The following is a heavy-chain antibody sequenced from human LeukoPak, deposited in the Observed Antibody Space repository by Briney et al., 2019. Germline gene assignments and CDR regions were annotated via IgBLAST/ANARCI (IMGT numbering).Heavy chain of an antibody. CDR1: GYTFTSYD. Sequence: SVKVSCKASGYTFTSYDINWVRQATGQGLEWMGWMNPNSGNTGYAQKFQGRVTMTRNTSISTAYMELSSLRSEDTAVYYCARGRKQQLARGDYWGQGTLVTVSS. D-gene: IGHD6-13*01. V-gene: IGHV1-8*01. CDR2: MNPNSGNT. CDR3: ARGRKQQLARGDY. J-gene: IGHJ4*02.